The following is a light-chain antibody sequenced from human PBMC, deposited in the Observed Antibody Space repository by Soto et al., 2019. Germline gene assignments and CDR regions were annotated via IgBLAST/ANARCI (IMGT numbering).Light chain of an antibody. J-gene: IGKJ5*01. CDR1: QSVSSN. CDR3: QQYNDWPRT. V-gene: IGKV3D-15*01. CDR2: GAS. Sequence: EIVMTQSPGTLSVSPGERATLSCWASQSVSSNLAWYQQKPGQGPRLLIYGASTRATGIPARFSGSGSGTEFTLTISSLQPEDFAVYYCQQYNDWPRTFGQGTRLEIK.